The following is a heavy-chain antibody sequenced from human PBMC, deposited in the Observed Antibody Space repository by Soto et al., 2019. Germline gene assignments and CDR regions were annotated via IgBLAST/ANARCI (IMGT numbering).Heavy chain of an antibody. J-gene: IGHJ4*02. CDR2: ISVHNGYT. V-gene: IGHV1-18*01. D-gene: IGHD1-1*01. CDR3: ARLEHNFGPHDY. Sequence: QVQLAQSGAEVKNPGASVTVSCKASGYSFSSYGISWVRQAPGQGLEWVGWISVHNGYTKYAEELQGRVTMTTDTSTSTAYMELRSLRSDDSAVYFCARLEHNFGPHDYWGQGTLVTVTA. CDR1: GYSFSSYG.